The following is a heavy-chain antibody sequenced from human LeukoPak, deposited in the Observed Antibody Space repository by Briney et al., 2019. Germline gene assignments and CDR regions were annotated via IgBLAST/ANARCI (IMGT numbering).Heavy chain of an antibody. D-gene: IGHD3-10*01. CDR3: AREGYYYGSGSYEGYFDY. Sequence: ASVKVSCKASGGTFSSYAISWVRQAPGQGLEWMGGIIPIFGTANYAQKFQGRVTITTDESTSTAYMELSSLRSEDTAVYYCAREGYYYGSGSYEGYFDYWGQGTLATVSS. CDR2: IIPIFGTA. J-gene: IGHJ4*02. CDR1: GGTFSSYA. V-gene: IGHV1-69*05.